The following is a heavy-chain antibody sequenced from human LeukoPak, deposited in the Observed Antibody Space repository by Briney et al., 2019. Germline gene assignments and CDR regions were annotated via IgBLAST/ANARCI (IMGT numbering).Heavy chain of an antibody. V-gene: IGHV4-30-2*01. J-gene: IGHJ4*02. CDR3: ARGSDSSRATYFDY. Sequence: SQTLSLTCAVSGGSISSGGYSWSWIRQPPGKDLEWIGYIYHSGSTYYNPSLKSRVTISVDRSKNQFSLKLSSVTAADTAVYYCARGSDSSRATYFDYWGQGTLVTVSS. D-gene: IGHD3-22*01. CDR2: IYHSGST. CDR1: GGSISSGGYS.